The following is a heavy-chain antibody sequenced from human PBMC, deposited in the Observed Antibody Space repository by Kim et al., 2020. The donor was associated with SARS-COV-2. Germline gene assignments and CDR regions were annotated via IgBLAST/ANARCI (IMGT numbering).Heavy chain of an antibody. Sequence: GGSLRLSCAASGFTFSSYSMNWVRQAPGKGLEWVSSISSSSSYIYYADSVKGRFTISRDNAKNSLYLQMNSLRAEDTAVYYCARAGSGYYYPYYFDYWGQGTLVTVSS. CDR2: ISSSSSYI. V-gene: IGHV3-21*01. D-gene: IGHD3-22*01. J-gene: IGHJ4*02. CDR1: GFTFSSYS. CDR3: ARAGSGYYYPYYFDY.